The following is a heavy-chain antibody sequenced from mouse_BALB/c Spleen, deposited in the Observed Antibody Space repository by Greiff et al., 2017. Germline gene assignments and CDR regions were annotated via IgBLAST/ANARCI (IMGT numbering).Heavy chain of an antibody. D-gene: IGHD2-4*01. CDR3: ARYDYEGFDY. V-gene: IGHV5-17*02. Sequence: EVQGVESGGGLVQPGGSRKLSCAASGFTFSSFGMHWVRQAPEKGLEWVAYISSGSSTIYYADTVKGRFTISRDNPKNTLFLQMTSLRSEDTAMYYCARYDYEGFDYWGQGTTLTVSS. CDR1: GFTFSSFG. CDR2: ISSGSSTI. J-gene: IGHJ2*01.